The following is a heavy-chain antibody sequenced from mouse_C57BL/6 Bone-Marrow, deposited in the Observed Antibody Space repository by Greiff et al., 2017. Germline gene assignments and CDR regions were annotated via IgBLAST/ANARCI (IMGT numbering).Heavy chain of an antibody. V-gene: IGHV1-53*01. D-gene: IGHD2-1*01. CDR1: GYTFTSYW. CDR3: AREGGNYVGDY. J-gene: IGHJ2*01. Sequence: QVQLQQPGTELVKPGASVKLSCKASGYTFTSYWMHWVKQRPGQGLEWIGNINPSNGGTNYNEKFKSKATLTVDKSSSTAYMQLSSLTSEDSAVYCWAREGGNYVGDYWGQGTTLTVSS. CDR2: INPSNGGT.